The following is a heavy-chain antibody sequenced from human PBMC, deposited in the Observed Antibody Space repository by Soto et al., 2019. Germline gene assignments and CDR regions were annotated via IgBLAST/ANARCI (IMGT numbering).Heavy chain of an antibody. CDR3: AREVGVAGGMDY. D-gene: IGHD6-19*01. CDR2: IYPGYSAT. CDR1: GYXFTSYL. V-gene: IGHV5-51*01. Sequence: PXEXLKISCKCSGYXFTSYLLGWVRQMPGKGLECMGIIYPGYSATRYSPSFQGHVTISSDKSISTAYLQWSSLKASDTAMYYFAREVGVAGGMDYWGQGTLGTVS. J-gene: IGHJ4*02.